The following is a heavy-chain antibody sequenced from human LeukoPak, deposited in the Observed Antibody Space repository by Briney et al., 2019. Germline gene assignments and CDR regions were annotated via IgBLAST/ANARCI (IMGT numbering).Heavy chain of an antibody. J-gene: IGHJ4*02. D-gene: IGHD6-13*01. CDR1: GFTFSSYA. CDR3: ANPSLVLDY. Sequence: GGSLRLSCAASGFTFSSYAMSWVRQAPGKGLEWVSAISGSGGSPYYADSVKGRFTISRDNSKNTLYLQMNSLRAEDTAVNYCANPSLVLDYWGQGTLVTVSS. CDR2: ISGSGGSP. V-gene: IGHV3-23*01.